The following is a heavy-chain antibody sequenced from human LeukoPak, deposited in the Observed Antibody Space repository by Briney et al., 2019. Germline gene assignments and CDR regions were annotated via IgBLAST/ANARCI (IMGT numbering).Heavy chain of an antibody. V-gene: IGHV1-69*13. CDR1: GGSLAGYA. D-gene: IGHD3-16*01. CDR2: IIPMFGKA. J-gene: IGHJ4*02. Sequence: SVKVSCKTSGGSLAGYAVYWVRQAPGQRLEYMGHIIPMFGKADSSQSFQGRVAISADQSTNTAYMELSSLRSEDTAVYYCATPGTLPFGGVIYFWGQGTLVTVSS. CDR3: ATPGTLPFGGVIYF.